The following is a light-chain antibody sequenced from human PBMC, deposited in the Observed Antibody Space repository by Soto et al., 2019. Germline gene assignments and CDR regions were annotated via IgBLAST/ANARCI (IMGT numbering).Light chain of an antibody. Sequence: DIQMTQSPSSLSASVGDRVTITCRASQSISSYLNWYQQKPGKAPKVLIHAASSLQSGVPSRFSGSGSGTDFTLTISSLQPEDFATYFCQQSYSTPITFDQGTRLEIK. CDR2: AAS. J-gene: IGKJ5*01. CDR3: QQSYSTPIT. V-gene: IGKV1-39*01. CDR1: QSISSY.